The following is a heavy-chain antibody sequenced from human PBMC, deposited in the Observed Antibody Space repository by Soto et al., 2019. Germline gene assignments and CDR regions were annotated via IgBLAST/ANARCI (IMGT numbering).Heavy chain of an antibody. Sequence: GGSLRLSCAASGFAFSSYAMSWVRQAPGKGLEWVSAISGSGGSTYYADSVKGRFTISRDNSKNTLYLQMNSLRAEDTAVYYCAKGWQQLVPPYYYYGMDVWGQGTTVTVSS. CDR1: GFAFSSYA. CDR3: AKGWQQLVPPYYYYGMDV. CDR2: ISGSGGST. V-gene: IGHV3-23*01. D-gene: IGHD6-13*01. J-gene: IGHJ6*02.